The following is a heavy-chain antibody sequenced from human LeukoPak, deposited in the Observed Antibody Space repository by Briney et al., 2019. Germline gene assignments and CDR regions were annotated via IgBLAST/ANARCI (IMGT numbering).Heavy chain of an antibody. V-gene: IGHV1-8*01. CDR2: MNPNRGNT. J-gene: IGHJ4*02. CDR1: GYIFTTYD. D-gene: IGHD3-22*01. Sequence: ASVKVSCKASGYIFTTYDINWVRQAPGQGLEWMGWMNPNRGNTGYAQKFQGRVTMTRNTSISTAYMELSSLRSEDTAVYYCATGYYDTNGYYYRLDFWRQGTLVTVSS. CDR3: ATGYYDTNGYYYRLDF.